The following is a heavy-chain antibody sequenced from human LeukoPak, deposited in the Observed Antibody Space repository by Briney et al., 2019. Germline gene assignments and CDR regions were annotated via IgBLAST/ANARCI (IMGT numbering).Heavy chain of an antibody. CDR1: GFTFSSYW. Sequence: GGSLRLSCAAAGFTFSSYWRSWVRQAPGKGLEWVANIKQDGSEKYYVDSVKGRFTISRDNAKNSLYLQMNSLRAEDTAVYYCARGTDYGSLSNWGQGTLVTVSS. J-gene: IGHJ4*02. D-gene: IGHD3-10*01. CDR2: IKQDGSEK. V-gene: IGHV3-7*01. CDR3: ARGTDYGSLSN.